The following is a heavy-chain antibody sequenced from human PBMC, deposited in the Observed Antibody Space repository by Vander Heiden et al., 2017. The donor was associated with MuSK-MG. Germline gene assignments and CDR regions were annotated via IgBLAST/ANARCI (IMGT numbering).Heavy chain of an antibody. Sequence: QVQLQESGPGLVKPSQTLSLTCTVSAGAISSGGYYGGWVRQHPGKGLEWIGYIYYSGSTYYNPSLKSRVTISVDTSKNQFSLKLSSVTAADTAVYYCARRPRVYDILTGYYPGTYDYWGQGTLVTVSS. CDR1: AGAISSGGYY. CDR2: IYYSGST. J-gene: IGHJ4*02. CDR3: ARRPRVYDILTGYYPGTYDY. D-gene: IGHD3-9*01. V-gene: IGHV4-31*03.